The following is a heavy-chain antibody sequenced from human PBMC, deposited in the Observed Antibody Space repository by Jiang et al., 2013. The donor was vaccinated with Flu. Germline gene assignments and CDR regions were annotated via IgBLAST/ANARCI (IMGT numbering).Heavy chain of an antibody. J-gene: IGHJ6*02. D-gene: IGHD3-3*01. CDR2: ISYDGSNK. CDR3: ARDTLPYYDFWSGYYDIYYYYYGMDV. V-gene: IGHV3-30-3*01. Sequence: CAASGFTFSSYAMHWVRQAPGKGLEWVAVISYDGSNKYYADSVKGRFTISRDNSKNTLYLQMNSLRAEDTAVYYCARDTLPYYDFWSGYYDIYYYYYGMDVWGQGTTVTVSS. CDR1: GFTFSSYA.